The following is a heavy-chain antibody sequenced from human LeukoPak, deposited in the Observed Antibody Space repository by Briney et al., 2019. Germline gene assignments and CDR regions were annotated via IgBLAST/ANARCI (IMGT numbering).Heavy chain of an antibody. CDR1: GDFINNYS. V-gene: IGHV4-59*01. J-gene: IGHJ4*02. Sequence: SETLSLTCTVSGDFINNYSWSWVRQPPGKGLEWIGYIHYSGITNYNPSLKSRVTLSLDTSKNQFSLKLSSVTAADTAVYYCARGDGYSRTWGQGALVTVSS. CDR3: ARGDGYSRT. CDR2: IHYSGIT. D-gene: IGHD5-24*01.